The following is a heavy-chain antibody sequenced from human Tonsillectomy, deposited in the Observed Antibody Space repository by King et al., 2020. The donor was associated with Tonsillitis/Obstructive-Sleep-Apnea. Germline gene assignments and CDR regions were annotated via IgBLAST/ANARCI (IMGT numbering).Heavy chain of an antibody. CDR3: ARKRSLYYYMDV. J-gene: IGHJ6*03. V-gene: IGHV4-34*01. CDR2: INHSGST. CDR1: GGSFSGYY. Sequence: VQLQQWGAGLLKPSETLSLTCAVYGGSFSGYYWSWIRQPPGQGLEWIGVINHSGSTNYNPSLKSRVTISVDTSKNQFSLTLSSVTAADTAVYYCARKRSLYYYMDVWGKGTTVTVSS. D-gene: IGHD1-1*01.